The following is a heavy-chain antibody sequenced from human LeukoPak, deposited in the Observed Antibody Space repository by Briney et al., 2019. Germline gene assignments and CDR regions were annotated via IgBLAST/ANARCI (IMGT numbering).Heavy chain of an antibody. D-gene: IGHD1-26*01. J-gene: IGHJ4*02. CDR2: ISAYNGNT. CDR1: GYTFTSYD. Sequence: ASVKVSCKASGYTFTSYDINWVRQAPGQGLEWMGWISAYNGNTNYAQKLQGRVTMTTDTSTSTAYMELRSLRSDDTAVYYCARDREARIVGATVFDYWGQGTLVTVSS. CDR3: ARDREARIVGATVFDY. V-gene: IGHV1-18*01.